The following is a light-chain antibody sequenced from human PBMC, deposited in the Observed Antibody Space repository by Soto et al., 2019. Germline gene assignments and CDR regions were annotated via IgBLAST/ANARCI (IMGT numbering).Light chain of an antibody. CDR2: DAS. Sequence: EIVMTQSPATLSVSPGERATLSCRASQSISSNLAWYQQKPGQAPSLLIYDASTSATGIPVRFSGSGSGTEFTLTISSLQSEDFAVYYCHQYNHWPRTFGQGTKVEIK. CDR3: HQYNHWPRT. J-gene: IGKJ1*01. CDR1: QSISSN. V-gene: IGKV3-15*01.